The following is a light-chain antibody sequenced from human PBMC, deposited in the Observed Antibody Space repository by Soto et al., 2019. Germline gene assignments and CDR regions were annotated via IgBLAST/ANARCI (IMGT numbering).Light chain of an antibody. CDR3: QQYNNFLT. CDR2: GAS. V-gene: IGKV3D-15*01. J-gene: IGKJ4*02. CDR1: QSVSSN. Sequence: EIVMTQSPATLSVSPGERATLSCRASQSVSSNLAWYQQKPGQAPRLLIYGASIRATGIPARFSGSGSGTEFSLTISSLQSEDFAVYYCQQYNNFLTFGGGTKVDIK.